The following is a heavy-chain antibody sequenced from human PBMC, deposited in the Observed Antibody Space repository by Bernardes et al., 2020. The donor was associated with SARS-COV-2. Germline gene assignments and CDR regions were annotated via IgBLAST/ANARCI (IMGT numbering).Heavy chain of an antibody. CDR1: GFTFSDYG. D-gene: IGHD2-21*01. Sequence: GGSLRLSCAASGFTFSDYGMNWVRQVPGKGLEWVSYISSRSTTTYYADSVRGRFTISRDNAKNSLYLQMSSLRAEDTAVYYCARVSRVRIELFHYQRENDNWGQGTLVTVSS. J-gene: IGHJ4*02. CDR3: ARVSRVRIELFHYQRENDN. CDR2: ISSRSTTT. V-gene: IGHV3-48*01.